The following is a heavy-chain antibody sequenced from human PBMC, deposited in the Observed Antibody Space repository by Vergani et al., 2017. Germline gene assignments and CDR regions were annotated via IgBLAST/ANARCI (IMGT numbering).Heavy chain of an antibody. Sequence: QVQLVQSGAEVKKPGASVTVSCKASGYTFTGYYMHWVRQAPGQGLEWMGWINPNSGGTNYAQKFQGRVTMTRDTSISTAYMELSRLRSDDTAVYYCARVGTYCSSTSCYTLDYWGQGTLVTVSS. CDR1: GYTFTGYY. V-gene: IGHV1-2*02. D-gene: IGHD2-2*02. J-gene: IGHJ4*02. CDR2: INPNSGGT. CDR3: ARVGTYCSSTSCYTLDY.